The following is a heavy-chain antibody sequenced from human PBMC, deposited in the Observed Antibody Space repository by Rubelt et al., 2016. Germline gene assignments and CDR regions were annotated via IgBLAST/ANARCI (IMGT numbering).Heavy chain of an antibody. Sequence: EVQLVESGGGLVKPGGSLTLSCAASGFTFSDYWMHWVRQAPGKGLVWVSHINSAGTSTTYADSVKGRFTISRDNAKNTLYLQMNSLRAEDTAVDYCAREFGVAATFWFDPWGQGALVTVSS. J-gene: IGHJ5*02. CDR1: GFTFSDYW. V-gene: IGHV3-74*01. D-gene: IGHD2-15*01. CDR3: AREFGVAATFWFDP. CDR2: INSAGTST.